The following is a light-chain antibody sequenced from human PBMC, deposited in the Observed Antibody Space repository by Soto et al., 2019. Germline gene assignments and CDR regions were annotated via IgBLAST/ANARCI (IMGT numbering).Light chain of an antibody. CDR1: QSVSSRY. V-gene: IGKV3-20*01. CDR3: HQYVSSPYT. CDR2: GAS. Sequence: EIVLTQSPCTLSLSPGERATLSCRASQSVSSRYLSWYQQKPGQAPRLLIYGASNMATGLPARFSGSGSGTDFTLTISSLEPEDFAVYYCHQYVSSPYTFGQGTKLDSK. J-gene: IGKJ2*01.